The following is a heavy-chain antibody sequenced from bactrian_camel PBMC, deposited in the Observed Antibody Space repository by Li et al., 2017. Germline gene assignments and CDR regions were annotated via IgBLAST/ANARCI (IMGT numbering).Heavy chain of an antibody. D-gene: IGHD7*01. CDR1: GITFTNDR. CDR2: IYGSSGRT. Sequence: VQLVESGGVLVQPGGSLRLSCAASGITFTNDRMGWFRQAPGKEREGVAGIYGSSGRTSYADSVKGRFTFSQDNTKDMVYLRMNSLKPEDTAMYYCAAERETWQICSDWDVRPPRSPSP. J-gene: IGHJ4*01. V-gene: IGHV3S40*01.